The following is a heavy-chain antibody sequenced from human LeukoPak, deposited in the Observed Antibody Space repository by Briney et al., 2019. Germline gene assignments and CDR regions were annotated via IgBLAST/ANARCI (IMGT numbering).Heavy chain of an antibody. V-gene: IGHV4-30-4*08. CDR1: GGSISSGDYY. D-gene: IGHD4-17*01. Sequence: SETLSLTCTVSGGSISSGDYYWSWIRQPPGKGLEWIGYIYYSRSTYYNPSLTSRATISVDTSKNQFSLKLSSVTAADTAVYYCARMTTVTGGIDYWGQGTLVTVSS. J-gene: IGHJ4*02. CDR3: ARMTTVTGGIDY. CDR2: IYYSRST.